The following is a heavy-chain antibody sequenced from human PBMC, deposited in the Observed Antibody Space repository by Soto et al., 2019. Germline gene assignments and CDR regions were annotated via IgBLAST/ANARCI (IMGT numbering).Heavy chain of an antibody. CDR1: GYTFTSYG. V-gene: IGHV1-18*01. J-gene: IGHJ4*02. CDR3: ARDLAVGLVDY. CDR2: ISAYNGYL. Sequence: QVQLVQSGAEVKKHGASVKVSCKASGYTFTSYGIIWVRQAPGQGLEWMGWISAYNGYLKYAQKLQGRVTMTTDTSTSTAYMALLSLRSDDTALYYCARDLAVGLVDYWCQGTLVTVSS.